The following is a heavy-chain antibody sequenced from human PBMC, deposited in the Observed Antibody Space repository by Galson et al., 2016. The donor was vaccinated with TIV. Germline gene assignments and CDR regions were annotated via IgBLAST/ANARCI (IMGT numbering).Heavy chain of an antibody. CDR1: GYTFTIYA. CDR3: ARPPYCGGDCYKYDQ. D-gene: IGHD2-21*01. Sequence: SVKASCKDSGYTFTIYAMHWVRQAPGQRLEWMGWINAGNGNTKYSQKFQGRVTITRDSSANTAYMELSSLRSEDTAVYYCARPPYCGGDCYKYDQWGQGTLVTVSS. V-gene: IGHV1-3*01. CDR2: INAGNGNT. J-gene: IGHJ4*02.